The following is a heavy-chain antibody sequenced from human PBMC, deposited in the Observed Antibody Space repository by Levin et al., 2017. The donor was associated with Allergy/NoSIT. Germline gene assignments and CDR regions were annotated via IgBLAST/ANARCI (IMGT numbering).Heavy chain of an antibody. Sequence: GGSLRLSCAASGFTFSSYSMNWVRQAPGKGLEWVSSISSSSSYIYYADSVKGRFTISRDNAKNSLYLQMNSLRAEDTAVYYCARDRGYSGYDYYFDYWGQGTLVTVSS. CDR1: GFTFSSYS. CDR2: ISSSSSYI. D-gene: IGHD5-12*01. CDR3: ARDRGYSGYDYYFDY. V-gene: IGHV3-21*01. J-gene: IGHJ4*02.